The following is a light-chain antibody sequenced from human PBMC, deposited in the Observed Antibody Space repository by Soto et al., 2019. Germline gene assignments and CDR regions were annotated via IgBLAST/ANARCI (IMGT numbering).Light chain of an antibody. V-gene: IGLV3-21*01. Sequence: SYELTQPPSVSVAPGKTASVACGGSNIGSKSVHWYQKKSGQAPVLVMYYDSDRPSGIPERFSGSNSGNTATLTIRRVEAGDEDDYYCQVWDISSGHVVFGGGTQLTVL. CDR2: YDS. CDR3: QVWDISSGHVV. CDR1: NIGSKS. J-gene: IGLJ3*02.